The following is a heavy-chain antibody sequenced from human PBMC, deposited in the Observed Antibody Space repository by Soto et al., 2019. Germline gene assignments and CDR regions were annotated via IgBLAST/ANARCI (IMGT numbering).Heavy chain of an antibody. J-gene: IGHJ5*02. CDR1: GYTFTTYY. CDR2: INPSGGST. CDR3: AREQLWGYYYEDSGFLNDL. D-gene: IGHD3-22*01. Sequence: VASVKVSCKASGYTFTTYYMHWVRQAPGXGLEWMGNINPSGGSTTYAQKFQGRVTMTSDTSTSTVYMELSSLRSDDTAVYYCAREQLWGYYYEDSGFLNDLWRQGTLDTVSS. V-gene: IGHV1-46*01.